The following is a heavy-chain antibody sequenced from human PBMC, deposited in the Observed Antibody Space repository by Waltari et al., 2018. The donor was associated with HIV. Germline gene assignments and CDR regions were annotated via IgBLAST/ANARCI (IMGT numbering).Heavy chain of an antibody. J-gene: IGHJ4*02. D-gene: IGHD6-13*01. V-gene: IGHV1-3*01. CDR3: ARGGGGYSSLHGPGRDPHLLGY. CDR2: INAGNGNT. Sequence: QVQLVQSGAEVKKPGASVKVSCKASGYTFTSYAMHWVRQAPGQRLEWMGWINAGNGNTKYSQKFQGRVTITRDTSASTAYMELSSLRSEDTAVYYCARGGGGYSSLHGPGRDPHLLGYWGQGTLVTVSS. CDR1: GYTFTSYA.